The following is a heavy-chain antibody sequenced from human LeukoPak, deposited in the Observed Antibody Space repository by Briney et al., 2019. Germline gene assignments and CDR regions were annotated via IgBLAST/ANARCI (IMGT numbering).Heavy chain of an antibody. Sequence: SETLSLTCAVYGGPFSGYYWSWIRQPPGKGLECIGEINHSGSTNYNPSLKSRVTISVDTSKNQFSLKLSSVTAADTAVYYCARRYDSSGFNWFDPWGQGTLVTVSS. CDR3: ARRYDSSGFNWFDP. CDR2: INHSGST. D-gene: IGHD3-22*01. J-gene: IGHJ5*02. V-gene: IGHV4-34*01. CDR1: GGPFSGYY.